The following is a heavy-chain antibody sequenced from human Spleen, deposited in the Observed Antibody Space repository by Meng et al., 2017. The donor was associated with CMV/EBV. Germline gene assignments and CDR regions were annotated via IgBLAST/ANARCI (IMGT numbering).Heavy chain of an antibody. V-gene: IGHV4-34*01. CDR1: GGSFSGYY. D-gene: IGHD1-26*01. Sequence: SETLSLTCAVYGGSFSGYYWSWNRQPPGKGLEWIGEIHHSGIPNYNPSLKSRVTISVNTSKNQFSLKLSSVTAADTAVYYCARDREDLGVGATSFDYWGQGTLVTVSS. CDR3: ARDREDLGVGATSFDY. CDR2: IHHSGIP. J-gene: IGHJ4*02.